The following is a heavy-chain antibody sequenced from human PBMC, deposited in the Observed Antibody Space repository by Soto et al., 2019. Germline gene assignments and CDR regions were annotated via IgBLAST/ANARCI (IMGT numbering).Heavy chain of an antibody. CDR2: ISGSGGST. V-gene: IGHV3-23*01. D-gene: IGHD3-3*01. J-gene: IGHJ3*02. CDR1: GFTFSSYA. Sequence: GGSLRLSCAASGFTFSSYAMSWVRQAPGKGLEWVSAISGSGGSTYYADSVKGRFTISRDNSKNTLYLQMNSLRAEDTAVYYCAKDGLRFFSRRPQNAFDIWGQGTMVTVSS. CDR3: AKDGLRFFSRRPQNAFDI.